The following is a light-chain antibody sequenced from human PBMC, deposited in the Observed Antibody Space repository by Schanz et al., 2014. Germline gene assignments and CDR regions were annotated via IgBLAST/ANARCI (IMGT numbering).Light chain of an antibody. CDR1: SSDVGGYNY. J-gene: IGLJ3*02. CDR2: DVS. CDR3: CSYADSSTWV. Sequence: QSALTQPASVSGSPGQSITISCTGTSSDVGGYNYVSWYQQHPGKVPKLMIYDVSNRPSGVFNRFSGSKSGNTASLTISGPQAEDEADYYCCSYADSSTWVFGGGTKLTVL. V-gene: IGLV2-14*01.